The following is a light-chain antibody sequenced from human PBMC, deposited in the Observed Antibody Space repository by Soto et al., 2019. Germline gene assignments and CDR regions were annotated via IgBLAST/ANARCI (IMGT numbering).Light chain of an antibody. Sequence: QSALAQPASVSGSPGQSITISCTGTSSDVGGYNYVSWYQLHPGKAPKLMIHEVSERPSGVSNRFSGSKSGNTASLTISGLQAEDEADSYCASYASSVTYVFGSGTKVTV. V-gene: IGLV2-14*01. CDR1: SSDVGGYNY. J-gene: IGLJ1*01. CDR2: EVS. CDR3: ASYASSVTYV.